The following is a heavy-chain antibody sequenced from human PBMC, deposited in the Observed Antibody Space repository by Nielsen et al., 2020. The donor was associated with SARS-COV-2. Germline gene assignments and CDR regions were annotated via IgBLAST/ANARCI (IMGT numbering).Heavy chain of an antibody. V-gene: IGHV3-30*02. CDR2: IRYDGSNK. CDR1: GFTFSSYG. J-gene: IGHJ4*02. CDR3: AKLDYGDY. Sequence: GESLKISCAASGFTFSSYGMHWVRQAPGKGLEWVAVIRYDGSNKYYADSVKGRFTISRDNAKNSLYLQMNSLRAEDTALYYCAKLDYGDYWGQGTLVTVSS.